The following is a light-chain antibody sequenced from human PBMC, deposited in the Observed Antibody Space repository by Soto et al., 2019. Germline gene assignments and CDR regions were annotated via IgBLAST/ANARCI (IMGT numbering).Light chain of an antibody. CDR1: QGISSY. CDR2: DAS. V-gene: IGKV1-8*01. Sequence: AIRMTQSPSSFSASTGDRVTITCRASQGISSYLAWYQQKPGKAPKLLIYDASSLQSGVPSRFSGSGSGTEFTLTISSLQPEDFATYYCQQPGTFGGGTKVDIK. CDR3: QQPGT. J-gene: IGKJ4*01.